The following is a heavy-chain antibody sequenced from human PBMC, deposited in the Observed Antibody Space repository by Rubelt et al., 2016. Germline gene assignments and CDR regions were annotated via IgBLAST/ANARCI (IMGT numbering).Heavy chain of an antibody. D-gene: IGHD3-10*01. CDR3: ARSPLVYDGSGSYYNAPYGMDV. V-gene: IGHV3-74*01. J-gene: IGHJ6*02. CDR2: INTDGSSS. Sequence: GTGLEWLSRINTDGSSSNYTDSVKGRFTISRDNAKNTVHLQMNSLRAEDTAVYYCARSPLVYDGSGSYYNAPYGMDVWGQGTTVTVSS.